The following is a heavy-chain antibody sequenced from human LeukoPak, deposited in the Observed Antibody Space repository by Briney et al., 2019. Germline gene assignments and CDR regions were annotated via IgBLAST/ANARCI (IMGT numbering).Heavy chain of an antibody. V-gene: IGHV3-33*08. CDR3: SRGVGDCRTSTCTLDY. Sequence: PGGSLRLSCSASGFTFSHYGIHWVRQAPGKGLEWVATLSPDGSQTFYLDSVKGRFTISRDNSKNTVFLQVNSLRAEDTAVFYCSRGVGDCRTSTCTLDYWGRGALVTVSS. D-gene: IGHD2-2*01. CDR1: GFTFSHYG. CDR2: LSPDGSQT. J-gene: IGHJ4*02.